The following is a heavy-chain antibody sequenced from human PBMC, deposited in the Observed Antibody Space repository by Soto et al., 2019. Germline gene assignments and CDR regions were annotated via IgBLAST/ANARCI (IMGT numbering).Heavy chain of an antibody. CDR1: GGSISSYY. V-gene: IGHV4-59*08. CDR3: AKSVYSTSWFVPFYY. D-gene: IGHD6-13*01. CDR2: IYYSGST. Sequence: SETLSLTCTVSGGSISSYYWSWIRQPPGKGLEWIGYIYYSGSTNYNPSLKSRVTISVDTSKNQFSLKLSSVTAADTAVYYCAKSVYSTSWFVPFYYWGKGTLVPVSS. J-gene: IGHJ4*02.